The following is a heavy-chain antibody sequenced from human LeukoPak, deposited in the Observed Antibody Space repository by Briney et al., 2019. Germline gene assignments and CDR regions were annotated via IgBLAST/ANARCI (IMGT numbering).Heavy chain of an antibody. Sequence: GGSLRLSCAASGLTVSSNYMSWVRQAPGKGLEWVSVVYRGGPTYYADSVKGRFTISRDNSKNTLYLQMNSLRAEDTAVYYCARDSYVDSEAVRWFDPWGQGTLVTVSS. D-gene: IGHD4-17*01. V-gene: IGHV3-66*01. CDR1: GLTVSSNY. J-gene: IGHJ5*02. CDR2: VYRGGPT. CDR3: ARDSYVDSEAVRWFDP.